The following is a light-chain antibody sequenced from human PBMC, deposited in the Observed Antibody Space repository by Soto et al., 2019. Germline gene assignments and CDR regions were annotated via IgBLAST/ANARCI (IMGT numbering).Light chain of an antibody. Sequence: SYELTQPLSVSVALGQTARITCGGNNIGSKNVHWYQQKPAQAPVLVIYRDSNRPSGMPERFSGSNSGNTATLTISRAQAGDEADYYCQVWDSSTAESVFGGGTKLTVL. CDR3: QVWDSSTAESV. J-gene: IGLJ2*01. CDR2: RDS. CDR1: NIGSKN. V-gene: IGLV3-9*01.